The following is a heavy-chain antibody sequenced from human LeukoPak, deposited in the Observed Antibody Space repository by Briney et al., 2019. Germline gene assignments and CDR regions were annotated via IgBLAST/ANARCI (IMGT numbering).Heavy chain of an antibody. J-gene: IGHJ4*02. D-gene: IGHD2-21*02. CDR1: GGSISSSSYY. CDR3: ASLYCGGDCYPDY. CDR2: IYYSGST. Sequence: PSETLSLTCTVSGGSISSSSYYWGWIRQPPGKGLEWVGSIYYSGSTYYNPSLKSRVTISVDTSKNQFSLKLSSVTAADTAVYYCASLYCGGDCYPDYWGQGTLVTVSS. V-gene: IGHV4-39*01.